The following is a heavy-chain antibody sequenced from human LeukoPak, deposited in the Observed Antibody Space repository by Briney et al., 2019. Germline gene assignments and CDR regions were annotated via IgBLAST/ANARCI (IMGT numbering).Heavy chain of an antibody. CDR3: ATRGLVATSRWFDP. V-gene: IGHV4-4*02. CDR1: GGSISSSNW. D-gene: IGHD5-12*01. J-gene: IGHJ5*02. Sequence: SETLSLTCAVSGGSISSSNWWSWVRQPPGKGLEWKGEIYHSGSTNYNPSLKSRVTISVDKSKNQFSLKLSSVTAADTAVYYCATRGLVATSRWFDPWGQGTLVTVSS. CDR2: IYHSGST.